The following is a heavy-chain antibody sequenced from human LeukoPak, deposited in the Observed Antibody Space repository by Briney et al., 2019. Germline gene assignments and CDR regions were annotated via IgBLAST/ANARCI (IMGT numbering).Heavy chain of an antibody. CDR2: LYSYGTT. CDR1: GFTFSAFG. J-gene: IGHJ4*02. Sequence: GGSLRLSCAASGFTFSAFGMNWVRQVPGKGLEWVATLYSYGTTYYADSVKGRFTISRDNSKNTLYLQMNSLRAEDTALYYCARELGEALHYFDYWGRGSLVTVSS. D-gene: IGHD2-21*01. CDR3: ARELGEALHYFDY. V-gene: IGHV3-53*01.